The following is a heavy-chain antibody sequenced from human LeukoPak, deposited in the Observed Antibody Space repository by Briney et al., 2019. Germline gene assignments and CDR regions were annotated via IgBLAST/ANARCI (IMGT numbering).Heavy chain of an antibody. Sequence: SETLSLTCTVSGGSISSGGYYWSWIRQHPGKGLEWIGYIHYSGSTYYNPSLKSRVTISVDTSKNQFSLKLSSVTAADTAVYYCAGTGYDSSGFDYWGQGTLVTVSS. CDR3: AGTGYDSSGFDY. CDR1: GGSISSGGYY. V-gene: IGHV4-31*03. CDR2: IHYSGST. D-gene: IGHD3-22*01. J-gene: IGHJ4*02.